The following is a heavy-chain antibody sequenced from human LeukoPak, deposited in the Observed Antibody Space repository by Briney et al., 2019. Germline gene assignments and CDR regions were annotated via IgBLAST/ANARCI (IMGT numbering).Heavy chain of an antibody. CDR1: GGSISSNKYY. CDR3: ARGLVVPAAISWFDP. J-gene: IGHJ5*02. Sequence: KTSETLSLTCTVSGGSISSNKYYWGWIRQPPGKGLEWIGSIYYSGSTYYNPTLKSRVTIFVDTSKNQFSLKLSSVTAADTAVYYCARGLVVPAAISWFDPWGQGTLVTVSS. D-gene: IGHD2-2*02. V-gene: IGHV4-39*01. CDR2: IYYSGST.